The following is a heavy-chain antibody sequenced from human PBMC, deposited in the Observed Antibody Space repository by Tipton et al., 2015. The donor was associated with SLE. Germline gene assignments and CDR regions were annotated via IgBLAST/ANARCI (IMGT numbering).Heavy chain of an antibody. D-gene: IGHD3-3*01. V-gene: IGHV4-34*01. J-gene: IGHJ5*02. CDR1: GGSFNGYS. CDR2: ISHSRTT. CDR3: ARQEWVTKPNCFDP. Sequence: TLSLTCAVSGGSFNGYSWSWVRQSPGKGLEWIGEISHSRTTNYNPSLKSRVSMSLDTSTNQFSLRLSSVTAADTAVYYCARQEWVTKPNCFDPWGQGILVTVFS.